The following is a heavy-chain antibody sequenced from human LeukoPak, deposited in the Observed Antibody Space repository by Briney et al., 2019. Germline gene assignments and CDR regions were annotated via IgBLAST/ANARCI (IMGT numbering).Heavy chain of an antibody. CDR1: GFTVSPNY. CDR2: IYRGGST. J-gene: IGHJ4*02. Sequence: GGSLRLSCAASGFTVSPNYMRWVRQAPAKGLEWVSVIYRGGSTYYPDSVRDRFIISRDKSKNTLYLQMNSLRAEDTAVYYCASASCSGSSCYSGYFDYWGQGTLVTVSS. D-gene: IGHD2-15*01. CDR3: ASASCSGSSCYSGYFDY. V-gene: IGHV3-53*01.